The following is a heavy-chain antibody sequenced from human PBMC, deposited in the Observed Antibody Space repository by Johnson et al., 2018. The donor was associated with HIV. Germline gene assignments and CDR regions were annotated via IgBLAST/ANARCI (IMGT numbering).Heavy chain of an antibody. J-gene: IGHJ3*01. CDR3: ARDRAVAATSGAGAFDF. CDR2: IFSVGDV. CDR1: GITVGTNY. D-gene: IGHD2-15*01. Sequence: VQLVESGGGLVQPGGSLRLSCAASGITVGTNYMSWVRQAPGKGLEWVSVIFSVGDVYYADSVKGRFTISRDNSKNMVYLQMNSLRAEDTAVYYCARDRAVAATSGAGAFDFWGPGTLVTVSS. V-gene: IGHV3-66*02.